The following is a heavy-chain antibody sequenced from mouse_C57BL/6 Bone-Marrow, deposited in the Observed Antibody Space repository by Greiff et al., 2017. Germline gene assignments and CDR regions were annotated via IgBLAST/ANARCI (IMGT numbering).Heavy chain of an antibody. J-gene: IGHJ2*01. V-gene: IGHV14-4*01. D-gene: IGHD2-3*01. CDR3: SSFDGNYFDF. CDR1: GFNIKDDY. CDR2: IDPEIGDT. Sequence: DVQLQESGAELVRPGASVKLSCTASGFNIKDDYIHWVKQRPEQGLEWIGWIDPEIGDTEYASKFQGKATITSDTSSNPAYLQLSSLTSEDTAVYYCSSFDGNYFDFWGQGTPLTVAS.